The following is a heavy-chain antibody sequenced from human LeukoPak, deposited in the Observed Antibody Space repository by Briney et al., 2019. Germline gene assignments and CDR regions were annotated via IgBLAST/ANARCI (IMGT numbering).Heavy chain of an antibody. J-gene: IGHJ4*02. V-gene: IGHV3-23*01. D-gene: IGHD6-13*01. CDR3: AKQSAGSAAWYSLHYDF. Sequence: GGSLRLSCAASGFTLSSYAMTWDRQAPGRGLEWVSSVDGGGGGTYYADSVKGRFTISRDNSKDTLYLQMNGLRAEDTAVYFCAKQSAGSAAWYSLHYDFWGQGTLVTVSS. CDR2: VDGGGGGT. CDR1: GFTLSSYA.